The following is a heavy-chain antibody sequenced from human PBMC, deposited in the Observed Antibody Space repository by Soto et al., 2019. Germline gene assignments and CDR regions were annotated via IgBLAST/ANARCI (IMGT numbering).Heavy chain of an antibody. CDR3: ARDLAVAGLYYYYYGMDV. CDR2: ISYDGSNK. CDR1: GFTFSSYA. Sequence: QVQLVESGGGVVQPGRSLRLACAASGFTFSSYALHWVRQAPGKGLEWVAVISYDGSNKYYADSVKGRFTISRDNSKNTLYLQMNSLSAEDTAVYYWARDLAVAGLYYYYYGMDVWGQGTTVTVSS. J-gene: IGHJ6*02. D-gene: IGHD6-19*01. V-gene: IGHV3-30-3*01.